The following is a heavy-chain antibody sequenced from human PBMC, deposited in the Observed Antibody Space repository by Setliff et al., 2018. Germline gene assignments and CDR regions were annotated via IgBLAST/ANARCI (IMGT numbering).Heavy chain of an antibody. Sequence: GGSLRLSCAASGFTFSTYRMHWVRQAPGKGLEWVAVMWDDGVKKYHADSVKGRFTISRDNSKNTLYLQMNSLRPEDTAVYYCARTCSGSGCYAGLESWGQGTPVT. CDR1: GFTFSTYR. CDR2: MWDDGVKK. J-gene: IGHJ4*02. V-gene: IGHV3-33*08. CDR3: ARTCSGSGCYAGLES. D-gene: IGHD2-15*01.